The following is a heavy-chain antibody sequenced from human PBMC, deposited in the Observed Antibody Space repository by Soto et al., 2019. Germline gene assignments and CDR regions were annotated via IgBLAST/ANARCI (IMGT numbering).Heavy chain of an antibody. CDR3: ARGPRSLVVDINSNFDS. J-gene: IGHJ4*02. Sequence: QVQLQESGPGLVKPSETLSLTCTVSGGSFSSYYWSWIRQPPGKGLEWIGYIYYSGNTNYNPSLKSRVTISVDTSKNQFSLRLSSVTAADTAVYYCARGPRSLVVDINSNFDSWGQGTLVTVSS. CDR2: IYYSGNT. V-gene: IGHV4-59*01. D-gene: IGHD3-22*01. CDR1: GGSFSSYY.